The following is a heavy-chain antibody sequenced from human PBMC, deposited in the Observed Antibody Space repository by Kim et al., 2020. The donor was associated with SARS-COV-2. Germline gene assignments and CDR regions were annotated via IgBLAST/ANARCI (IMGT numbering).Heavy chain of an antibody. J-gene: IGHJ6*02. D-gene: IGHD3-16*01. Sequence: GGSLRLSCAASKFTVSKNYMTWVRQAPGKVLECVSVIYSDGSTSYADSVKGRFTISRHNSKNTLYLQMNSLRREDTAVYYCARGLMGLDVWGQGTTVTVSS. V-gene: IGHV3-53*04. CDR1: KFTVSKNY. CDR2: IYSDGST. CDR3: ARGLMGLDV.